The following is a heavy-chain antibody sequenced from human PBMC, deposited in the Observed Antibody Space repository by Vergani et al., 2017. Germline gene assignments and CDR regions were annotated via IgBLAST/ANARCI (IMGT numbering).Heavy chain of an antibody. CDR2: IKKDGSEK. D-gene: IGHD3-22*01. CDR3: ARLVIVVANNWFDP. Sequence: EVQLVESGGGLVQPGGSLRLSCAASGFTFSSYWMSWVRQAPGKGLEWVANIKKDGSEKNYVDSVKGRFTISRDNAKNSLYLQMNSLRAEDTAVYYCARLVIVVANNWFDPWGQGTLVTVSS. V-gene: IGHV3-7*03. CDR1: GFTFSSYW. J-gene: IGHJ5*02.